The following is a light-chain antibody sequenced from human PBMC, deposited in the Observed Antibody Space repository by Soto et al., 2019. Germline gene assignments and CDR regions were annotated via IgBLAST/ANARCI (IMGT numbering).Light chain of an antibody. CDR1: SSDIGGSNY. V-gene: IGLV2-14*01. Sequence: QSALTQPASVSGSPGQSITISCTGTSSDIGGSNYVSWYQQHPGKAPKLMIYEVTNRPSGVSNRFSASKSGSTASLTISGLQSEDEADYYCSSYTTSSTLVFGGGTQLTVL. J-gene: IGLJ3*02. CDR3: SSYTTSSTLV. CDR2: EVT.